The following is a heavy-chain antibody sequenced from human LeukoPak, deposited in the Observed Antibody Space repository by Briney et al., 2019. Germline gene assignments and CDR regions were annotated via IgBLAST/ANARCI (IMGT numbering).Heavy chain of an antibody. CDR1: GFTFSSYW. V-gene: IGHV3-7*01. CDR2: IKQDGSEK. D-gene: IGHD6-19*01. CDR3: ARDSSSGWYYFDY. J-gene: IGHJ4*02. Sequence: GGSLRLSCAASGFTFSSYWMSWVRQAPGKGLEWVANIKQDGSEKYYVDSVKGRFTISRDNAKNSLYLQMNSLRAEDTAVYYCARDSSSGWYYFDYWGQGTLVTVSS.